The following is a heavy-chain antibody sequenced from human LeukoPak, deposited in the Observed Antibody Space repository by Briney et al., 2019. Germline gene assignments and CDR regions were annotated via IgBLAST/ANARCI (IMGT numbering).Heavy chain of an antibody. V-gene: IGHV5-51*01. Sequence: GESLKISCKGSGYSFTSYWIGWVRQMPGKGLEWMGIIYPGDSDTRYSPSFQGQVTISANNSISTAYLQWSSLKASDTAMYYCARVDGYSSSSTLFDYWGQGTLVTVSS. J-gene: IGHJ4*02. CDR3: ARVDGYSSSSTLFDY. CDR1: GYSFTSYW. D-gene: IGHD6-13*01. CDR2: IYPGDSDT.